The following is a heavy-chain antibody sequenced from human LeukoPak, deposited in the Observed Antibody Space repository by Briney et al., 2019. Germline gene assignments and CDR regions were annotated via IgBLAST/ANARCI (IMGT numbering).Heavy chain of an antibody. J-gene: IGHJ6*02. CDR3: AKVFCSSTSCPRPYYYYGMDV. V-gene: IGHV3-74*01. CDR2: INTDGNIT. D-gene: IGHD2-2*01. Sequence: GGSLRLSCAASGFTFSNYWMHWVRQAPGKGPVWVSRINTDGNITTYADSVKGRFTISRDSAKNALYLQMNSLRAEDTAVYYCAKVFCSSTSCPRPYYYYGMDVWGQGTTVTVSS. CDR1: GFTFSNYW.